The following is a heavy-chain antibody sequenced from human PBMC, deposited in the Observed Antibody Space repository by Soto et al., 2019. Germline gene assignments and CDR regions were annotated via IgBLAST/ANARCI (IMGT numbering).Heavy chain of an antibody. Sequence: GASVKVSCKASGYTFTSYYMHWVRQAPGQGLEWMGIINPSGGSTSYAQKFQGRVTMTRDTSTSTVYMELSSLRSEDTAVYYCARGGVLRYFDWLFFLDYWGQGTLVTVSS. CDR2: INPSGGST. CDR3: ARGGVLRYFDWLFFLDY. D-gene: IGHD3-9*01. J-gene: IGHJ4*02. CDR1: GYTFTSYY. V-gene: IGHV1-46*01.